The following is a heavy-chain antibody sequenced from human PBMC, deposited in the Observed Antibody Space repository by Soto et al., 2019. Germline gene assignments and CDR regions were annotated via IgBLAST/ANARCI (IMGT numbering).Heavy chain of an antibody. J-gene: IGHJ5*02. Sequence: QVQLQQWGAGLLKPSETLSLTCAVYGGSLSGYYWSWIRQPPGKGLEWIGEINHSGSTNYNPSLKSRVTISVDTSKNQFSLNLSSVTAADTAVYYCARGRRRYCSGGSCYNNWFDPWGQGTLVTVSS. CDR1: GGSLSGYY. CDR2: INHSGST. V-gene: IGHV4-34*01. CDR3: ARGRRRYCSGGSCYNNWFDP. D-gene: IGHD2-15*01.